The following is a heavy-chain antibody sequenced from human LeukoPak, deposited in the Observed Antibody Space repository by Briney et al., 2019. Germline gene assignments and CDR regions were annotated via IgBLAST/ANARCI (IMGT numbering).Heavy chain of an antibody. CDR1: GFTFTRHS. CDR3: ARGLYSSSWYTASDY. D-gene: IGHD6-13*01. Sequence: GGSLRLSCAASGFTFTRHSMNWVRQAPGKGLEWVSSISGTSNFIYYADSLKGRFTISRDNAKNSLFLQMNSLRAEDTAVYYCARGLYSSSWYTASDYWGQGTLVTVSS. V-gene: IGHV3-21*01. J-gene: IGHJ4*02. CDR2: ISGTSNFI.